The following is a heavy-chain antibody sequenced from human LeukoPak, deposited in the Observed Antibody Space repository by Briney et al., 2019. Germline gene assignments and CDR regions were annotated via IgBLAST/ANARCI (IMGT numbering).Heavy chain of an antibody. CDR1: GYTFTGYY. V-gene: IGHV1-2*02. J-gene: IGHJ6*02. D-gene: IGHD3-10*01. Sequence: ASVKVSCKASGYTFTGYYMHWVRQAPGQGLEWMGWINPNSGGTNYAQKFQGRGTMTRDTSISTAYMELSRLRSDDTAVYYCARDLLFDLYGMDVWGQGTTVTVSS. CDR3: ARDLLFDLYGMDV. CDR2: INPNSGGT.